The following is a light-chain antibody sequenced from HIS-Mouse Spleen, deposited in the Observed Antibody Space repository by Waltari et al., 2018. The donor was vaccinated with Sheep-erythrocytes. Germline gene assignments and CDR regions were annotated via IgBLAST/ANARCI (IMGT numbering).Light chain of an antibody. CDR2: DVS. V-gene: IGLV2-11*01. Sequence: QSALTQPRSVSGSPGQSVTISCTGTSSDVGGYNYVSWYQQHPGKAPKLMIYDVSKRPSGVRVRFSDSKSGNPASLTISGLQAEDEADYYCCSYAGSYTVVFGGGTKLTVL. CDR1: SSDVGGYNY. CDR3: CSYAGSYTVV. J-gene: IGLJ2*01.